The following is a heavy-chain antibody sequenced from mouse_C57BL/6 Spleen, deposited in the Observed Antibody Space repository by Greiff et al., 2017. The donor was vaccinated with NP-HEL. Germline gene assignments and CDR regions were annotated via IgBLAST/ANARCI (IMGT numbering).Heavy chain of an antibody. J-gene: IGHJ2*01. CDR2: IYPGDGDT. Sequence: LEESGAELVKPGASVKISCKASGYAFSSYWMNWVKQRPGKGLEWIGQIYPGDGDTNYNGKFKGKATLTADKSSSTAYMQLSSLTSEDSAVYFCARLAQTYFDYWGQGTTLTVSS. V-gene: IGHV1-80*01. CDR1: GYAFSSYW. CDR3: ARLAQTYFDY.